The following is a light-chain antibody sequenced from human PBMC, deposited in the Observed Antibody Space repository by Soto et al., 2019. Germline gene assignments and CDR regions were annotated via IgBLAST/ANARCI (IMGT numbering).Light chain of an antibody. V-gene: IGKV3-11*01. CDR1: QSVSSY. CDR3: QQRSNWPYT. J-gene: IGKJ2*01. Sequence: EIVLTQSPATLSLSPGERATLSCRASQSVSSYLAWYQQKPGQAPRLLIYDASNRATGIPARFSGSGSGTDFTLTISSLEPEDFAVYYCQQRSNWPYTFGQGNNLEIK. CDR2: DAS.